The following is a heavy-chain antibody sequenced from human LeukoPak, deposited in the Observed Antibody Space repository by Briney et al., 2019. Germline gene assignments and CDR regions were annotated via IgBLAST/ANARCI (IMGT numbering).Heavy chain of an antibody. V-gene: IGHV4-61*02. CDR3: ARDIDSGYDFTYFYYYMDA. J-gene: IGHJ6*03. Sequence: SETLSLTCTVPGGSISSNSYYWSWIRQPAGKGLEWIGRIYYSGGTNYNPSLKSRVTISIDRSKNQFSLNLKSVTAADTAVYYCARDIDSGYDFTYFYYYMDAWGKGTTVLISS. CDR1: GGSISSNSYY. D-gene: IGHD5-12*01. CDR2: IYYSGGT.